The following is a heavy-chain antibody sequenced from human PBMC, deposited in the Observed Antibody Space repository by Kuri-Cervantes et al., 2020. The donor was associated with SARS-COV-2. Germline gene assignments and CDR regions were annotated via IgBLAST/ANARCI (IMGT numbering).Heavy chain of an antibody. J-gene: IGHJ4*02. CDR1: GFTFSSCA. V-gene: IGHV3-30*04. Sequence: GGSLRLSCAASGFTFSSCAMHWVRQAPGKGPEWVAVISYDGSNKYYADSVKGRFTISRDNSKNTLYLQMNSLRAEDTAVYYCAKDLGCCSGGSCYADYFDYWGQGTLVTVSS. CDR2: ISYDGSNK. CDR3: AKDLGCCSGGSCYADYFDY. D-gene: IGHD2-15*01.